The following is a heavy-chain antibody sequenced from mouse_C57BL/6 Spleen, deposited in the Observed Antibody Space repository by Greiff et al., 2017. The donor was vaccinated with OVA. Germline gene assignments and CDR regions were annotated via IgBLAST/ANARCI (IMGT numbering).Heavy chain of an antibody. Sequence: VQLQQSGPELVKPGASVKISCKASGYAFSSSWMNWVKQRPGKGLEWIGRIYPGDGDTNYNGTFKGKATLTADKSSSTAYMQISSLTSEDSAVYFCAKELDYWGQGTTLTVSS. CDR2: IYPGDGDT. V-gene: IGHV1-82*01. CDR3: AKELDY. CDR1: GYAFSSSW. J-gene: IGHJ2*01.